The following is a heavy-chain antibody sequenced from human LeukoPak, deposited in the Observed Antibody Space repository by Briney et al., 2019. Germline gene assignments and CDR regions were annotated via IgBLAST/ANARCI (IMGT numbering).Heavy chain of an antibody. Sequence: ASVKVSCKASGYTFISYGISWVRQAPGQRLEWMGWISGYNGNTNYAQNLEGRVTMTTDISTSTAYMELRSLRSDDTAVYYCARDSPYSNCAPYGGVDAFDFWGQGTMLTVSS. D-gene: IGHD4-11*01. CDR3: ARDSPYSNCAPYGGVDAFDF. CDR2: ISGYNGNT. V-gene: IGHV1-18*01. J-gene: IGHJ3*01. CDR1: GYTFISYG.